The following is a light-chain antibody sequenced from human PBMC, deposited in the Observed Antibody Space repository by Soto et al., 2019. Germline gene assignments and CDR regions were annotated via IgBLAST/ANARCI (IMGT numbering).Light chain of an antibody. J-gene: IGKJ2*01. CDR3: QQYYSTPYT. V-gene: IGKV1-17*01. CDR1: QGIRND. Sequence: DIQMTQSPSSLSASVGDTVTITCRASQGIRNDLGWFQQKPGQAPQRLIYAVSTLQSGVPSRFSGSGSGTEFTLTISSLQAEDVAVYYCQQYYSTPYTFGQGTKLEIK. CDR2: AVS.